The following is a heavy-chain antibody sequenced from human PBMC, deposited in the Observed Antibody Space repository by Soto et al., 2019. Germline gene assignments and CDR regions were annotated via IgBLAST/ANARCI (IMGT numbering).Heavy chain of an antibody. D-gene: IGHD2-15*01. CDR1: GFTFSDYY. CDR2: ISSSGSTI. CDR3: AREGAFGVVAATPNGWFDP. V-gene: IGHV3-11*01. J-gene: IGHJ5*02. Sequence: SLRLSCAASGFTFSDYYMSWIRQAPGKGLEWVSYISSSGSTIYYADSVKGRFTISRDNAKNSLYLQMNSLRAEDTAVYYCAREGAFGVVAATPNGWFDPWGQGTLVTVSS.